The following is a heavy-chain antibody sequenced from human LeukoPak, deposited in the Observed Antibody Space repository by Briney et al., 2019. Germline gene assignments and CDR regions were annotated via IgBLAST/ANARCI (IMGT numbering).Heavy chain of an antibody. D-gene: IGHD3-3*01. Sequence: ASVKVSCKASGYTFTSYDINWVRQATGQGLEWMGWMNPNSGNTGYAQKFQGRVTMTRNTSISTAYMELSSLRSEDTAVYYCARGRPSYYDFWSGPMGVWGKGTTVTVSS. V-gene: IGHV1-8*01. CDR3: ARGRPSYYDFWSGPMGV. J-gene: IGHJ6*03. CDR1: GYTFTSYD. CDR2: MNPNSGNT.